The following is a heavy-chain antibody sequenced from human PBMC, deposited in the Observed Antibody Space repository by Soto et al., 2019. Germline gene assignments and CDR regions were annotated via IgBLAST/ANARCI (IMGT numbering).Heavy chain of an antibody. CDR1: GGSISSGDYY. D-gene: IGHD3-3*01. Sequence: QVQLQESGPGLVKPSQTLSLTCTVSGGSISSGDYYWSWIRQHPGKGLEWIGYIYYSGSTYYNPSLKSRVTISVDPSKNQFSLKLSSVTAADTAVYYCARWWSGSRQGFDPWGQGNLVTVSS. CDR3: ARWWSGSRQGFDP. CDR2: IYYSGST. V-gene: IGHV4-31*03. J-gene: IGHJ5*02.